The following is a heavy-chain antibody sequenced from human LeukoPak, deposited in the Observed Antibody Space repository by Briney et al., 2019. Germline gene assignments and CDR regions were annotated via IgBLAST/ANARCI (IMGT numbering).Heavy chain of an antibody. CDR3: ARDQWLAYNYYMDV. V-gene: IGHV3-21*01. J-gene: IGHJ6*04. CDR2: ISTSSSYI. CDR1: TFTFSTYS. Sequence: PAQSLRLSCPPSTFTFSTYSMNWVRHAQGDWLEWVSSISTSSSYIYYADSVKGRFTISRDNAKKSLYLQMNRLRAEDTAVYYCARDQWLAYNYYMDVWGKGTTVTVSS. D-gene: IGHD6-19*01.